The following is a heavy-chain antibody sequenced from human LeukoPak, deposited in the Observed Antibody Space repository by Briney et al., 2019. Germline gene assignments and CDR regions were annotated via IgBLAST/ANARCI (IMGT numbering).Heavy chain of an antibody. CDR2: IYYSGST. J-gene: IGHJ4*02. CDR1: GGSISSYY. CDR3: ARGYSSGWESQEFDY. Sequence: SETLSLTCTVSGGSISSYYWSWIRQPPGKGLEWIGYIYYSGSTNYNPSLKSRVTISVDTSKNQFSLKLSSVTAADTAVYYCARGYSSGWESQEFDYWGQGTLVTVSS. V-gene: IGHV4-59*01. D-gene: IGHD6-19*01.